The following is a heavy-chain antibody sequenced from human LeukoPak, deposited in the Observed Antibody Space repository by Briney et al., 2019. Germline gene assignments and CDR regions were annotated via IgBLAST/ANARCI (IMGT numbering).Heavy chain of an antibody. D-gene: IGHD2-15*01. J-gene: IGHJ3*02. CDR1: GFTFDDYA. CDR3: AKVSTPGSVGAFDI. V-gene: IGHV3-9*01. Sequence: GGSLRLSCAASGFTFDDYAMHWVRQAPGKGLEWVSGISWNSGSIGYADSVKGRFTISRDNAKNSLYLQMNSLRAEDTALYYCAKVSTPGSVGAFDIWGQGTMVTVSS. CDR2: ISWNSGSI.